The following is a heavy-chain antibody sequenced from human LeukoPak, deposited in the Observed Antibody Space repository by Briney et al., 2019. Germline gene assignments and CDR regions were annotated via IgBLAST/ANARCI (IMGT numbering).Heavy chain of an antibody. CDR1: GGSISSYY. D-gene: IGHD4/OR15-4a*01. Sequence: SETLSLTCTVSGGSISSYYWSWVRQPAGKGLEWVGRIYTSGSTNYNPSLKSRVTMSVDTSKNQFSLKLSSVTAADTAVYYCARDEAGTISMFDPWGQGTLVTVSS. CDR2: IYTSGST. CDR3: ARDEAGTISMFDP. V-gene: IGHV4-4*07. J-gene: IGHJ5*02.